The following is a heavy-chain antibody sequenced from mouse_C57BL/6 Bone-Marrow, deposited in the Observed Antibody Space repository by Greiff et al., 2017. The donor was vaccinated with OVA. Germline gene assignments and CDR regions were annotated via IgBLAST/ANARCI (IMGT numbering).Heavy chain of an antibody. Sequence: EVKLMESGGGLVKPGGSLKLSCAASGFTFSDYGMHWVRQAPEKGLEWVAYISSGSSTIYYADTVKGRFTISRDNAKNTLFLQLTSLRSEDTAMYYCADGSSPVDYYAMDYWGQGTSVTVSS. D-gene: IGHD1-1*01. J-gene: IGHJ4*01. CDR1: GFTFSDYG. CDR3: ADGSSPVDYYAMDY. CDR2: ISSGSSTI. V-gene: IGHV5-17*01.